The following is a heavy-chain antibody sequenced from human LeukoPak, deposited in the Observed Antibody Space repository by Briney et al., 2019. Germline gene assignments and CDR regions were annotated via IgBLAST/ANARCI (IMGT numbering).Heavy chain of an antibody. D-gene: IGHD2-15*01. CDR1: GGSISSYY. J-gene: IGHJ4*02. CDR3: ARRGEYCSGGSCYSTLGY. Sequence: SETLSLTCTVSGGSISSYYWSWIRQPPGKGLEWIGYIYYSGSTNYNPSLKSRVTISVDTSKNQFSLKLSSVTAADTAVYYCARRGEYCSGGSCYSTLGYWGQGTLVTVSS. V-gene: IGHV4-59*08. CDR2: IYYSGST.